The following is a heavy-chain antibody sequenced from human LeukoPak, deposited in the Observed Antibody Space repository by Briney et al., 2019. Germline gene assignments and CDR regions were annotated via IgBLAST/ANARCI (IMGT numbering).Heavy chain of an antibody. CDR3: ARPRIAAAAFDI. CDR1: GGSFSGYY. J-gene: IGHJ3*02. V-gene: IGHV4-34*01. D-gene: IGHD6-13*01. CDR2: INHSGST. Sequence: PSETLSLTCAVYGGSFSGYYWSWIRQPPGKGLEWIGEINHSGSTNYNPSLKSRVTISVDTSKNQFSLKLSSVTAADTAVYYCARPRIAAAAFDIWGQGTMVTVSS.